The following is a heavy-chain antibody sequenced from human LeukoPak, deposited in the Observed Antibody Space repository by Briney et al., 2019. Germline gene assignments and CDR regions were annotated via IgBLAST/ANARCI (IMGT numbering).Heavy chain of an antibody. Sequence: SETLSLTCTVSGGSISSYYWRWIRQPPGKGLEWIGSIYYSGSTYYNPSLKSRVTISVDTSKNQFSLKLSSVTAADTAVYYCARALPNYDILTGQFDYWGQGTLVTVSS. V-gene: IGHV4-39*07. CDR2: IYYSGST. D-gene: IGHD3-9*01. CDR3: ARALPNYDILTGQFDY. CDR1: GGSISSYY. J-gene: IGHJ4*02.